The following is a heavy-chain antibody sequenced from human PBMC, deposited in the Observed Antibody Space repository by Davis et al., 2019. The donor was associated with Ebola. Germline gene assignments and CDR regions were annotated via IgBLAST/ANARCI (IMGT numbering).Heavy chain of an antibody. J-gene: IGHJ6*03. CDR3: AREPVRQSDFYYYMDV. D-gene: IGHD6-6*01. Sequence: GESLKISCQGSGYSFTTYWINWVRQMPGKGLEWMGRIDPSESYINYSPSFHGHVTISVDKSISAVYLQWSRLRASDTAMYYCAREPVRQSDFYYYMDVWGKGTTVTVSS. CDR1: GYSFTTYW. V-gene: IGHV5-10-1*01. CDR2: IDPSESYI.